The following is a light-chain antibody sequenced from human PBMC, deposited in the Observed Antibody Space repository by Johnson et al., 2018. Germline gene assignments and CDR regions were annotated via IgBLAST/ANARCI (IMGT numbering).Light chain of an antibody. V-gene: IGLV1-51*02. J-gene: IGLJ1*01. CDR3: GTWDSRLSAGNV. Sequence: QSVLTQPPSVSAAPGQKVTISCSGSSSNIGNNYVSWYQQLPGTAPKLLIYENNKRPSGIPDRFSGSKSGTSATLGITGLQTGDEADYYSGTWDSRLSAGNVLGTGTKVPVL. CDR1: SSNIGNNY. CDR2: ENN.